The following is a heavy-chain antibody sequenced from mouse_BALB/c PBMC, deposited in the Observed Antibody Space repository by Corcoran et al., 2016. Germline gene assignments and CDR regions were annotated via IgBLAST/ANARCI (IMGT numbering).Heavy chain of an antibody. CDR2: INTYTGEP. V-gene: IGHV9-3-1*01. J-gene: IGHJ3*01. CDR1: GYTFTNYG. CDR3: ARDPAWFAY. Sequence: QIQLVQSGPALKKPGETVKISCKASGYTFTNYGMNWVKQAPGKGLKWMGWINTYTGEPTYADDFKGRFAFSLETSANTAYLQINNLKNEDTATYFCARDPAWFAYWGQGTLVTVSA.